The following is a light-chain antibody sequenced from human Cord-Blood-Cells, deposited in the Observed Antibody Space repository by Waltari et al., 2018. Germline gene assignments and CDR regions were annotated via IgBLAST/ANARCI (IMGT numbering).Light chain of an antibody. V-gene: IGKV3-20*01. CDR1: QSVSSSY. J-gene: IGKJ2*01. CDR2: GAS. Sequence: EIVLTQSPGTLSLSPGERATISCRASQSVSSSYLAWYQQKPGQAPRLLIYGASSRATGIPDRFSGSGSETDFTLTISRLEPEDFAVYYCQQYGSSPLYTFGQGTKLEIK. CDR3: QQYGSSPLYT.